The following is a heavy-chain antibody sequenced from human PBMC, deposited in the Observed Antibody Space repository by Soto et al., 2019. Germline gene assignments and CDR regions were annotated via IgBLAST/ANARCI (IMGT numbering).Heavy chain of an antibody. CDR2: IIPIFGTA. V-gene: IGHV1-69*13. Sequence: GASVKVSCKASGGTFSSYAISWVRQAPGQGLEWMGGIIPIFGTANYAQKLQGRVTITADESTSTAYMELSSLRSEDTAVYYCARVVSIAVDYYYYGMDVWGQGTTVTVSS. CDR1: GGTFSSYA. J-gene: IGHJ6*02. CDR3: ARVVSIAVDYYYYGMDV. D-gene: IGHD6-6*01.